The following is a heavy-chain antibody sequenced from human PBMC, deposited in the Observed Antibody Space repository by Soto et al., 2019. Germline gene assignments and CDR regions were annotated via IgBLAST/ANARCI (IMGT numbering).Heavy chain of an antibody. CDR3: ASLNYYDSSGYYSAFGI. CDR1: GGTFSSYA. CDR2: IIPIFGTA. V-gene: IGHV1-69*13. Sequence: XVRVSFKASGGTFSSYAITWVRQAPGQGLEWMGGIIPIFGTANYAQKFQGRVTITADESTSTAYMELSSLRSEDKAVYYCASLNYYDSSGYYSAFGIWGQGTMVTVSS. J-gene: IGHJ3*02. D-gene: IGHD3-22*01.